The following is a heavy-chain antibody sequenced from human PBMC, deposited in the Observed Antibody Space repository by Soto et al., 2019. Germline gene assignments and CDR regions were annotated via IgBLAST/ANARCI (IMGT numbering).Heavy chain of an antibody. V-gene: IGHV3-23*01. CDR2: ISGSGGST. J-gene: IGHJ5*02. CDR3: AKGSCIAARPGKCLDL. CDR1: GFTFSSYA. D-gene: IGHD6-6*01. Sequence: GSLRLSCAASGFTFSSYAMSWVRQAPGKGLEWVSAISGSGGSTYYADSVKGRFTISRDNSKNTLYLQMNSLRAEDTAVYYCAKGSCIAARPGKCLDLWGQGILVTVFS.